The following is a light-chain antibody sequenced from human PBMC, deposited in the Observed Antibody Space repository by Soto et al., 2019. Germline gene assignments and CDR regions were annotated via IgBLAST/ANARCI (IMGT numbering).Light chain of an antibody. CDR3: SSYTTSNTRQIV. Sequence: QSALSQHASESESPAEKITISCTGTSSDVGGYNYVSWYQQHPGKAPKFMIYDVSNRPSGVSNRFSGSKSGNTASLTISGLQAEDEADYYCSSYTTSNTRQIVFGTGTKVTVL. CDR2: DVS. V-gene: IGLV2-14*01. J-gene: IGLJ1*01. CDR1: SSDVGGYNY.